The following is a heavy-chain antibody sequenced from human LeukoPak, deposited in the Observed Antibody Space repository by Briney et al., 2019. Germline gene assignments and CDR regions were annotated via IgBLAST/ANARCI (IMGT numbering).Heavy chain of an antibody. CDR2: IKKKTEGDTT. Sequence: RGSPRLSCAASGFTFNNVWMTWVRQTPGKGLEWVGRIKKKTEGDTTDYIAPVKGRFTISRDDSKNTLYLQMNSLKTEDTAVYYCTTDPSGGMDGWGQGTTVTVSS. J-gene: IGHJ6*02. D-gene: IGHD3-10*01. CDR1: GFTFNNVW. CDR3: TTDPSGGMDG. V-gene: IGHV3-15*01.